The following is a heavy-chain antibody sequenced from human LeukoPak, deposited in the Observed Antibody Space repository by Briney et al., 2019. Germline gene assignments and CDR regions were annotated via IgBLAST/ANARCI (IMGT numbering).Heavy chain of an antibody. CDR2: INPNSGGT. CDR1: GYTFTTYG. V-gene: IGHV1-2*02. Sequence: ASVKVSCKASGYTFTTYGISWVRQAPGQGLEWMGWINPNSGGTNYAQKFQGRVTMTRDTSISTAYMELSRLRSDDTAVYYCARGSYSNYGRSSGPSDYWGQGTLVTVSS. CDR3: ARGSYSNYGRSSGPSDY. D-gene: IGHD4-11*01. J-gene: IGHJ4*02.